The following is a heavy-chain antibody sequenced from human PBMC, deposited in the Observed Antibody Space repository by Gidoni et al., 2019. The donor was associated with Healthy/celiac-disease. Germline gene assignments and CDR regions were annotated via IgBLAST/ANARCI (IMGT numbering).Heavy chain of an antibody. Sequence: QVQLVEPGGGVVQPGRSLRLSCAASGLTLSSYAMHWVRQAPGKGLEWGAVISYDGSNKYYADSVKGRFTISRDNSKNTLYLQMNSLRAEDTAVYYCARDGDIVLIEAINYTFDYWGQGTLVTVSS. D-gene: IGHD2-8*01. J-gene: IGHJ4*02. CDR2: ISYDGSNK. CDR1: GLTLSSYA. V-gene: IGHV3-30-3*01. CDR3: ARDGDIVLIEAINYTFDY.